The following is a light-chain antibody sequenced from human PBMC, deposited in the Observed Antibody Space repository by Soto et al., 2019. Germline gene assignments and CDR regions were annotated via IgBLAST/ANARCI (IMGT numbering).Light chain of an antibody. CDR1: QSVSSSY. J-gene: IGKJ4*01. CDR3: QQFSSYPLT. CDR2: GAS. V-gene: IGKV3-20*01. Sequence: LTQSPGTLSLSPRERTTLSCRASQSVSSSYLARYQQKPGQAPRLLIYGASSRATGIPDRFSGGGSGTDFTLTISRLEPEDFAVYYCQQFSSYPLTFGGGTKVDI.